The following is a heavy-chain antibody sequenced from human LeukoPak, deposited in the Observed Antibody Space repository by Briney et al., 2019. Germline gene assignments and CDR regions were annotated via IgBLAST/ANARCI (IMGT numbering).Heavy chain of an antibody. Sequence: APVKRSCKASDYTFTKYGVSWVRQTPGQGLEWMGWISVYNGNTNYVQKFQGRVTMTTDTPTSTAYMELRSLRSDDTAVYYCARHRYCSGDRCERWGAFDIWGQGQVVTVSS. CDR3: ARHRYCSGDRCERWGAFDI. D-gene: IGHD2-15*01. J-gene: IGHJ3*02. CDR2: ISVYNGNT. V-gene: IGHV1-18*01. CDR1: DYTFTKYG.